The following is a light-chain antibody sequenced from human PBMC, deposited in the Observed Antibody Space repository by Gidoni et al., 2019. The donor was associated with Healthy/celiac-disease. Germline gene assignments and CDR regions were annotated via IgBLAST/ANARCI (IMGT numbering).Light chain of an antibody. V-gene: IGKV3-15*01. CDR2: GTS. J-gene: IGKJ4*01. CDR3: QKYNNWPLT. Sequence: EILMTQSPATLSVSPGERATLSCRASQIVSSNLAWYQQKPGQVPRLLIYGTSTRATGIPARFSGSGTGTECTLNISSLQSEDFAVYYCQKYNNWPLTFGGGTKVEIK. CDR1: QIVSSN.